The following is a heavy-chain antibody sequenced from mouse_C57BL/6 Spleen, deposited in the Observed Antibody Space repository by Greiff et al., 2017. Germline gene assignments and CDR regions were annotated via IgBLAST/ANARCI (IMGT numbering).Heavy chain of an antibody. CDR3: TTTVVASDPYYFDY. V-gene: IGHV14-1*01. J-gene: IGHJ2*01. CDR1: GFSINDYY. CDR2: IDPEAGDT. Sequence: VQLQQSGAELVRPGASVKLSCTASGFSINDYYMHWVKQRPEQGLEWIGRIDPEAGDTDYAPKFQGKATMTADTSSNTAYLQLSSLTSEDTAVYYCTTTVVASDPYYFDYWGQGTTLTVSS. D-gene: IGHD1-1*01.